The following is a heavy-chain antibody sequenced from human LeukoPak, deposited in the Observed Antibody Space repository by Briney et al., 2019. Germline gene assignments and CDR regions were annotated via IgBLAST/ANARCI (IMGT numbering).Heavy chain of an antibody. J-gene: IGHJ4*02. Sequence: SETLSLTCTVSGGSISSSSYYWGWIRQPPGKGLEWIGSIYYSGSTYYNPSLKSRVTISVDTSKNQFSLKLSSVTAADTAVYYCARQIAVAGLTGEFDYWGQGTLVTVSS. V-gene: IGHV4-39*01. CDR3: ARQIAVAGLTGEFDY. D-gene: IGHD6-19*01. CDR2: IYYSGST. CDR1: GGSISSSSYY.